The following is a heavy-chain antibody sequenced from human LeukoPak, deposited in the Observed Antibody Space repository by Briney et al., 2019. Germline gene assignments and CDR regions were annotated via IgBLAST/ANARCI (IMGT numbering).Heavy chain of an antibody. CDR3: ARGVLQPYDY. CDR2: IYHNGST. J-gene: IGHJ4*02. CDR1: GGSFYNYY. D-gene: IGHD2/OR15-2a*01. V-gene: IGHV4-34*01. Sequence: PSETLSLTCAVYGGSFYNYYWTWIRQPPGKGLEWIGEIYHNGSTNYNPSLKSRVTISVDTSKNQFSLKLSSVTAADTAVYYCARGVLQPYDYWGQGTLVTVSS.